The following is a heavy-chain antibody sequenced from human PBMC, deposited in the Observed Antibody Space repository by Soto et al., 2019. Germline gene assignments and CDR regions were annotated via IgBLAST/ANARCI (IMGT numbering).Heavy chain of an antibody. Sequence: ASVKVSFKASGYTFTGYYMHWVRQAPGQGLEWMGWINPNSGGTNYAQKFQGRVTMTRDTSISTAYMELSRLRSDDTAVYYCARDKGSSSHWFDPWGQGTLVTVSS. J-gene: IGHJ5*02. CDR1: GYTFTGYY. D-gene: IGHD6-6*01. CDR2: INPNSGGT. CDR3: ARDKGSSSHWFDP. V-gene: IGHV1-2*02.